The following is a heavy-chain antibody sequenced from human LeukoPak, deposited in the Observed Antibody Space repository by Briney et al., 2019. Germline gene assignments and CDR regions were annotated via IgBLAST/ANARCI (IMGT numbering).Heavy chain of an antibody. V-gene: IGHV3-74*01. Sequence: GGSLRLSCAASGFTFSGYWMHWVRQAPGKGLIWVSRLNTDGRTTNYADFVKGRFTISGDNARNTLYLQVNSLRPDDTAVYYCVRGTIAVGGTDYWGQGTLVTVSS. CDR3: VRGTIAVGGTDY. CDR2: LNTDGRTT. D-gene: IGHD6-13*01. J-gene: IGHJ4*02. CDR1: GFTFSGYW.